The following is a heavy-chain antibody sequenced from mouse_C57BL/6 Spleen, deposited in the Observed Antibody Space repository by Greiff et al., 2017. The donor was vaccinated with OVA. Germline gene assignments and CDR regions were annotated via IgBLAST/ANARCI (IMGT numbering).Heavy chain of an antibody. D-gene: IGHD2-4*01. CDR2: SRNKANDYTT. J-gene: IGHJ4*01. V-gene: IGHV7-1*01. CDR3: ARAYYDYDVCAMDY. Sequence: EVKLVESGGGLVQSGRSLRLSCATSGFTFSDFYMEWVRQAPGKGLEWIAASRNKANDYTTEYSATVKGRFIVSRDTSQSILYLQMNALRAEDTAIYYCARAYYDYDVCAMDYWGQGTSVTVSS. CDR1: GFTFSDFY.